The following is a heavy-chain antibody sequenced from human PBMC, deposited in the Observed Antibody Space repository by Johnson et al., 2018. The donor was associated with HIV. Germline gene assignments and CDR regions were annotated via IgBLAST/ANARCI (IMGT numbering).Heavy chain of an antibody. CDR3: AKNMWGFRYSGYDRDAFDI. Sequence: VQLVESGGGVVQPGRSLRLSCAASGFTFDDYGMSWVRQVPGKGLEWVSDINWNGGSTAYAASVKGRFIIARDNARNSLYLQMNSLRAEDTAVYYCAKNMWGFRYSGYDRDAFDIWGQGTMVTVSS. CDR1: GFTFDDYG. V-gene: IGHV3-20*04. D-gene: IGHD5-12*01. CDR2: INWNGGST. J-gene: IGHJ3*02.